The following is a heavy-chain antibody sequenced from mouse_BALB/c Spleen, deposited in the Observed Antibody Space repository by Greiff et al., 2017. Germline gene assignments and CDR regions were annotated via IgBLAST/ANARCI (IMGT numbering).Heavy chain of an antibody. Sequence: QVQLKQSGPGLVAPSQSLSITCTVSGFSLTGYGVNWVRQPPGKGLEWLGMIWGDGSTDYNSALKSRLSISKDNSKSQVFLKMNSLQTDDTARYYCASNRYGRGERYYYAMDYWGQGTSVTVSS. D-gene: IGHD2-14*01. CDR2: IWGDGST. CDR3: ASNRYGRGERYYYAMDY. V-gene: IGHV2-6-7*01. J-gene: IGHJ4*01. CDR1: GFSLTGYG.